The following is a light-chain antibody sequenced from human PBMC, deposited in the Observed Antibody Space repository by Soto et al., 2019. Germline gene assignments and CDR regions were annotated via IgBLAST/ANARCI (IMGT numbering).Light chain of an antibody. V-gene: IGKV1-9*01. CDR2: SAS. J-gene: IGKJ3*01. Sequence: DVQLTQSPSFLSASVGDRVTITCRATQGISGYLAWYHQKPGKAPKLLIHSASTLQRGVPSRFSGSESGTEFTLTISGLQPEDFATYYCQQLKDYPPTFGPGTKVDVK. CDR3: QQLKDYPPT. CDR1: QGISGY.